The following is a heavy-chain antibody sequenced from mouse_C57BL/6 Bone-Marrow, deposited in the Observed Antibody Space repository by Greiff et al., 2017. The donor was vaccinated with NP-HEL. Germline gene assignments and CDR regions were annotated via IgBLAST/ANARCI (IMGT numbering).Heavy chain of an antibody. Sequence: LESGGGLAKPGGSLILFCAVFGFIFSDYGMHWVRQAPQLGLVWVAYISSGSSTIYYAVTVKGRFTISRDNAKNTLFLQMTSLRSEDTAMYYCARDGNYGRVDYWDQDTTLT. CDR3: ARDGNYGRVDY. V-gene: IGHV5-17*01. CDR2: ISSGSSTI. D-gene: IGHD2-1*01. CDR1: GFIFSDYG. J-gene: IGHJ2*01.